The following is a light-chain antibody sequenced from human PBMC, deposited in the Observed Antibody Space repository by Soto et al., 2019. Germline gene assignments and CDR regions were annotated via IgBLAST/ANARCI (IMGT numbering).Light chain of an antibody. J-gene: IGKJ1*01. V-gene: IGKV1-39*01. CDR1: HSISTY. CDR3: QQSYSTPPGT. Sequence: DIQMTQSPSSLSASVGDRFTITCRASHSISTYLIWYQQKPGKAPKLLIYATSSLQSGVPSRFSGSGSGTDFTLTIGSLQPEDFATYYCQQSYSTPPGTFGQGTKVDIK. CDR2: ATS.